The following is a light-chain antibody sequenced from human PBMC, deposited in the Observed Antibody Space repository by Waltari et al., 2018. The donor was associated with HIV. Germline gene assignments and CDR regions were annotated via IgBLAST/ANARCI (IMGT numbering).Light chain of an antibody. CDR2: YDS. Sequence: SYVLTQPPSVSVAPGKTARITCGGNNIGSKSVHWYQQKPGQAPVLVIYYDSDRPSGIPARFSGSNSGNTATLTISRVEAGDEADYYCQVWDSSSDRVYVFGTGTKVTVL. V-gene: IGLV3-21*04. CDR3: QVWDSSSDRVYV. CDR1: NIGSKS. J-gene: IGLJ1*01.